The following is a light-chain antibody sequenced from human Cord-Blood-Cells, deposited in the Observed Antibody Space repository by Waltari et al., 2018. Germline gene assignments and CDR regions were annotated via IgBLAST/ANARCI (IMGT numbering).Light chain of an antibody. CDR3: SSYTSSSTLVV. Sequence: QSALTQPASVSGSPGQSITISCTGTSSYVGGYNYVSWYQQHPGKAPKLMSYELRNRPSVVSKRFSGSKSGNTASLTISGLQAEDEADYYCSSYTSSSTLVVFGGGTKLTVL. CDR1: SSYVGGYNY. V-gene: IGLV2-14*01. J-gene: IGLJ2*01. CDR2: ELR.